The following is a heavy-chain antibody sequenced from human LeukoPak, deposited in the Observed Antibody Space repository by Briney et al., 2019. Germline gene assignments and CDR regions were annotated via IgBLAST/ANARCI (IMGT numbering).Heavy chain of an antibody. J-gene: IGHJ1*01. CDR1: GFTFSSYA. CDR3: AHSSGYHEYFQH. V-gene: IGHV3-23*01. CDR2: ISGSGGST. Sequence: GGSLRLSCAASGFTFSSYAMSWVRQAPGKGLEWVSAISGSGGSTYYADSVKGRFTISRDNSKNTLYLQMNSLRAEDTAVYYCAHSSGYHEYFQHWGQGTLVTVSS. D-gene: IGHD3-22*01.